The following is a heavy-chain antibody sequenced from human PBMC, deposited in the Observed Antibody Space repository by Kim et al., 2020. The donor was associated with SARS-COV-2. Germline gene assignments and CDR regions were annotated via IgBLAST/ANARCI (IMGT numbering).Heavy chain of an antibody. D-gene: IGHD4-17*01. CDR3: ASPGPSTVTDDAFDI. CDR1: GGSISSSSYY. V-gene: IGHV4-39*01. CDR2: IYYSGST. J-gene: IGHJ3*02. Sequence: SETLSLTCTVSGGSISSSSYYWGWIRQPPGKGLEWIGSIYYSGSTYYNPSLKSRVTISVDTSKNQFSLKLSSVTAADTAVYYCASPGPSTVTDDAFDIWGQGTMVTVSS.